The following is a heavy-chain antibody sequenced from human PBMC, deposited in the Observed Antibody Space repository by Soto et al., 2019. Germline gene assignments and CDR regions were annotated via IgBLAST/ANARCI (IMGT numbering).Heavy chain of an antibody. J-gene: IGHJ4*02. D-gene: IGHD3-3*01. CDR2: SSAYNGNT. CDR3: ARGETIFGVVIPYYFDS. CDR1: GYTFTSYG. V-gene: IGHV1-18*04. Sequence: QVQLVQSGAEVKKPGASVKVSCKASGYTFTSYGISWVRQAPGQGLEWMGWSSAYNGNTNYAQKLQGRVTMTTDTSTSTAYMELRSLRSDDTDVYYCARGETIFGVVIPYYFDSWGQGTLVTVSS.